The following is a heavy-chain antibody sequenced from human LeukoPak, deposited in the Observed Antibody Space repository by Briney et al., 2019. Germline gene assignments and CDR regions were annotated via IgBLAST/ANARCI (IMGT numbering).Heavy chain of an antibody. V-gene: IGHV1-18*01. D-gene: IGHD5/OR15-5a*01. CDR1: GYTFTSYG. CDR2: ISAYNGNT. J-gene: IGHJ3*02. CDR3: AGSTRAVLDASDI. Sequence: ASVKVSCKASGYTFTSYGISWVRQAPGQGLEWMGWISAYNGNTNYAQKLQGRVTMTTDTSTSTAYMELGSLRSDDTAVYYCAGSTRAVLDASDIWGQGTMVTVSS.